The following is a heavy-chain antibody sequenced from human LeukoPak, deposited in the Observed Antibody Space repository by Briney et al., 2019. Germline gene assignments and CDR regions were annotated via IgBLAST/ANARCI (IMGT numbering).Heavy chain of an antibody. CDR2: IIPELDVA. CDR1: GYTFIDSY. CDR3: AREGVYSPDGSGYHRHAFDV. V-gene: IGHV1-69*04. D-gene: IGHD3-22*01. Sequence: SVKVSCKTSGYTFIDSYIHWVRQAPGQGLEWMGRIIPELDVANLAQVFKGRVTITADKSTNTAHMELSGLRSDDTAVYYCAREGVYSPDGSGYHRHAFDVWGKGTVVIASS. J-gene: IGHJ3*01.